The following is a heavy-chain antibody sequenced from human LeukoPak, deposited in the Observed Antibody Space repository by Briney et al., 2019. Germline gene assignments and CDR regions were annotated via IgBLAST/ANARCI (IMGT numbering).Heavy chain of an antibody. V-gene: IGHV3-30-3*01. CDR1: GFTFSSYA. Sequence: GGSLRLSCAASGFTFSSYAMHWVRQAPGKGLEWVAVISYDGSNKYYADSVKGRFTISRDNSKNTLYLQMNSLRAGDTAVYYCARASTAYDFWSGYFDYWGQGTLVTVSS. D-gene: IGHD3-3*01. CDR2: ISYDGSNK. CDR3: ARASTAYDFWSGYFDY. J-gene: IGHJ4*02.